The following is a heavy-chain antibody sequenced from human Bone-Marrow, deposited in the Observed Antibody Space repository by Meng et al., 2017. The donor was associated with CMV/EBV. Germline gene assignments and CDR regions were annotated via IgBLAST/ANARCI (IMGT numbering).Heavy chain of an antibody. CDR3: AKDRVTAGTNYYGMDV. CDR2: ISGSGGST. V-gene: IGHV3-23*01. J-gene: IGHJ6*02. D-gene: IGHD6-13*01. CDR1: GFTFSSYA. Sequence: GESLKISCAASGFTFSSYAMSWVRQAPGKGLEWVSAISGSGGSTYYADSVKGRFTISRDNSKNTLHLQINGLRAEDTALYYCAKDRVTAGTNYYGMDVWGQGTTVTVSS.